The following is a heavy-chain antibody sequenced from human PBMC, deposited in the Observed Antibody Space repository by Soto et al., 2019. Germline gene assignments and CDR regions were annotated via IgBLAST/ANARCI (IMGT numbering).Heavy chain of an antibody. J-gene: IGHJ4*02. CDR3: ATPMALPGSDY. CDR1: GFPFNNYN. D-gene: IGHD3-10*01. CDR2: ISGSSNFI. V-gene: IGHV3-21*01. Sequence: SLALSCAASGFPFNNYNINWVRQAPGKGLEWVSSISGSSNFIYYSDSVKGRFTISRDNAKNSLYLQMNSLRVEDTAVYYCATPMALPGSDYWGQGTLVTVSS.